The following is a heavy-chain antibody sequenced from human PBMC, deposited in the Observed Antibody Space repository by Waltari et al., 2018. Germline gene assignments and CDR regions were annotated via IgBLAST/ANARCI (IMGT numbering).Heavy chain of an antibody. Sequence: QITLKESGPTLVKPTQTLTLTCTFSGFSLSTSGVGVGWIRQPPGKALEWLALISWNDDKRYSPSLKSRLTITKDTSKNQVVLTMTNMDPVDTATYYCALDCSSTSCYGDWYFDLWGRGTLVTVSS. D-gene: IGHD2-2*01. V-gene: IGHV2-5*01. CDR2: ISWNDDK. J-gene: IGHJ2*01. CDR1: GFSLSTSGVG. CDR3: ALDCSSTSCYGDWYFDL.